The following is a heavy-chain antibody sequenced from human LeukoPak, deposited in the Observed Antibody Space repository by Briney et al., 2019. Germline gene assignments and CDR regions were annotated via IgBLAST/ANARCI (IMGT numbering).Heavy chain of an antibody. Sequence: GGSLILSCAASGFTFSNYGMHWVRQAPGKGLEWVALIWHDGSNKYYADSVKGRFTISRDNSKNTLYLQMNSLRAEDTAVYYCAGGSGISDFWGQGTLVTVSS. V-gene: IGHV3-33*01. J-gene: IGHJ4*02. CDR1: GFTFSNYG. CDR3: AGGSGISDF. D-gene: IGHD1-26*01. CDR2: IWHDGSNK.